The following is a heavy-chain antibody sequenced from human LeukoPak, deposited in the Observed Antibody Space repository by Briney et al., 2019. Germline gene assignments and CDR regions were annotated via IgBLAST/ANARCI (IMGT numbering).Heavy chain of an antibody. D-gene: IGHD2-8*01. Sequence: GGSLRLSCAASGFTFSSYAMHWVRQAPGKGLEWVAVISYDGSNKYYADSVKSRFTISRDNSKNTLYLQMNSLRAEDTAVYYCARDLRAIVLMVYVYGDDPGYMDVWGKGTTVTVSS. CDR3: ARDLRAIVLMVYVYGDDPGYMDV. CDR1: GFTFSSYA. J-gene: IGHJ6*03. CDR2: ISYDGSNK. V-gene: IGHV3-30*04.